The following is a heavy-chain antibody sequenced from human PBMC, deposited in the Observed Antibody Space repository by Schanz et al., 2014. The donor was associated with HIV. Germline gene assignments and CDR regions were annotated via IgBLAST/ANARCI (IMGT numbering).Heavy chain of an antibody. CDR1: NFAFSSYW. Sequence: VRLVESGGDLVQPGGSLRISCEASNFAFSSYWMHWVRQAPGKGLEWVAVIWYDGSKKYYADSVKGRFTISRDNSKNTLYLQMNSLRAEDTAVYYCYGDESGYWGQGTLVTVSS. V-gene: IGHV3-33*08. CDR3: YGDESGY. CDR2: IWYDGSKK. J-gene: IGHJ4*02. D-gene: IGHD4-17*01.